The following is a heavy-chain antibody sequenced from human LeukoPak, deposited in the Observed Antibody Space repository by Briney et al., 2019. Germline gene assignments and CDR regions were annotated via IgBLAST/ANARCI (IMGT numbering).Heavy chain of an antibody. CDR1: GFTFSDYY. CDR3: ARDGSQWLRPSDY. D-gene: IGHD5-12*01. Sequence: GGSLRLSCAASGFTFSDYYMSWIRQAPGKGLEWVSYISSSGSTIYYADSVKGRFTISRDNAKNSLYLQMNSPRAEDTAVYYCARDGSQWLRPSDYWGQGTLVTVSS. J-gene: IGHJ4*02. V-gene: IGHV3-11*01. CDR2: ISSSGSTI.